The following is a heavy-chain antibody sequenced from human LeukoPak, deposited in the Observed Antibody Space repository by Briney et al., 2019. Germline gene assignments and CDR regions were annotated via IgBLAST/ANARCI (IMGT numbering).Heavy chain of an antibody. Sequence: GGSLRLSCATSGFTFSGSAMHWVRQASGKGLEWVGRIRSKANSYATAYAASVNGRFTISRDDSKNTAYLQMNSLKTEDTAVYFCSSGGYCTSTSCYGENWGQGTLVTVSS. J-gene: IGHJ4*02. CDR1: GFTFSGSA. V-gene: IGHV3-73*01. CDR2: IRSKANSYAT. D-gene: IGHD2-2*01. CDR3: SSGGYCTSTSCYGEN.